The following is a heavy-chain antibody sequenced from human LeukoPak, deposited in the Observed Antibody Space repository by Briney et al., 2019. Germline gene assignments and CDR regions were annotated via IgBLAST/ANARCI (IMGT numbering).Heavy chain of an antibody. D-gene: IGHD6-6*01. CDR3: ARSGAARFDF. J-gene: IGHJ4*02. CDR1: GFTFSNYA. V-gene: IGHV3-23*01. CDR2: ISGGGGGT. Sequence: GGSLRLSCAASGFTFSNYAMSWVRQAPGKGLEWVSAISGGGGGTYYADSVKGRFTISRDDSKNTLYLQMNSLRAEDTAVYYCARSGAARFDFWGQGTLVTVSS.